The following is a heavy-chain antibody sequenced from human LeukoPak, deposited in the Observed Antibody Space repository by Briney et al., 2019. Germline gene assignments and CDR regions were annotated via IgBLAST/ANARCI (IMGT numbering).Heavy chain of an antibody. Sequence: GASVKVSCKASGYTFTSNYIHWVRQGPGQGLEWMGIITPSGGSTSYAQKFQGRVTMTRDTSTSTVYMELSSLRSEDTAVYYCAREGGIAARPMDYWGQGTLVTVSS. CDR3: AREGGIAARPMDY. J-gene: IGHJ4*02. CDR2: ITPSGGST. V-gene: IGHV1-46*01. CDR1: GYTFTSNY. D-gene: IGHD6-6*01.